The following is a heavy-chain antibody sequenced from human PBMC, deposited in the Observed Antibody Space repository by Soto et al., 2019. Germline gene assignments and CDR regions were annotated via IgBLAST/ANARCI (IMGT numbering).Heavy chain of an antibody. CDR3: ARHVNYYDSSGYYSKYFDY. J-gene: IGHJ4*02. CDR2: IYYSGST. CDR1: GGSISSSSYY. D-gene: IGHD3-22*01. Sequence: SETLSLTCTVSGGSISSSSYYWGWIRQPPGKGLEWIGSIYYSGSTYYNPSLKSRVTISVDTSKNQFSLKLSSVTAADTAVYYCARHVNYYDSSGYYSKYFDYWGQGTLVTVSS. V-gene: IGHV4-39*01.